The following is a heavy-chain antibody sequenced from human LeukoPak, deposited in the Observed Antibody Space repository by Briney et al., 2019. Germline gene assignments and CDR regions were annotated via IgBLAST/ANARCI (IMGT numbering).Heavy chain of an antibody. CDR1: GFTFSSYT. V-gene: IGHV3-21*01. CDR3: ARDQGHLVFAY. J-gene: IGHJ4*02. CDR2: ITSTSSYI. D-gene: IGHD6-6*01. Sequence: GGSLRLSCAASGFTFSSYTMNWVRQAPGKGLEWVSSITSTSSYIYYADSVKGRFTISRDNAKNSLYLQMNSLRAEDTAVYYCARDQGHLVFAYWCQGTLVTVSS.